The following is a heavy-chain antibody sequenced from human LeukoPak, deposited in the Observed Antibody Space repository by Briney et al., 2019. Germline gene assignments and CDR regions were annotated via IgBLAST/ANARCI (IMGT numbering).Heavy chain of an antibody. D-gene: IGHD4-17*01. CDR1: GFTFSGSA. V-gene: IGHV3-73*01. CDR2: IRSKANSYAT. Sequence: RSGGSLRLSCAASGFTFSGSAMHWVRQASGKGLEWVGRIRSKANSYATAYAASVKGRFTISRDDSKNTAYLQMNSLKTEDTAVYYCTRVTVTTRRVYYYYMDVWGKGTTVTVSS. CDR3: TRVTVTTRRVYYYYMDV. J-gene: IGHJ6*03.